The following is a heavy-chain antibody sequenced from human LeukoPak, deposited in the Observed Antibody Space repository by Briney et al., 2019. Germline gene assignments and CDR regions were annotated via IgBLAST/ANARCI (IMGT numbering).Heavy chain of an antibody. CDR3: ARLDYYDSSGYYYGPDY. CDR2: IKEDGSEK. V-gene: IGHV3-7*01. J-gene: IGHJ4*02. D-gene: IGHD3-22*01. CDR1: GFTFSNYW. Sequence: GGSLRLFCAASGFTFSNYWMTWVRQAPGKGLEWVADIKEDGSEKRYVDSVKGRFTISRENARNSLYLQMNSLRAEDTAVYYCARLDYYDSSGYYYGPDYWGQGTLVTVSS.